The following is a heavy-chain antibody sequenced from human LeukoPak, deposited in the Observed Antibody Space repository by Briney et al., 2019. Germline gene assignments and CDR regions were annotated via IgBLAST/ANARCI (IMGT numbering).Heavy chain of an antibody. Sequence: GGSLRLSCVASGFTFSTSGIHWVRQAPGKGLEWVAVISYDGSNKYYADSVKGRFTISRDNSKNTLYLQMNSLRAEDTAVYYCADDAFDIWGQGTMVTVSS. J-gene: IGHJ3*02. V-gene: IGHV3-30*03. CDR3: ADDAFDI. CDR2: ISYDGSNK. CDR1: GFTFSTSG.